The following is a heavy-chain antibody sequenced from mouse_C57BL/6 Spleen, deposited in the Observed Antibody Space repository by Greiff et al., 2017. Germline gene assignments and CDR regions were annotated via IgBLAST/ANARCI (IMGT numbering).Heavy chain of an antibody. V-gene: IGHV1-64*01. D-gene: IGHD1-1*01. CDR3: ARYNITTVVEWYFDV. CDR1: GYTFTSYW. J-gene: IGHJ1*03. Sequence: VQLQQPGAELVKPGASVKLSCKALGYTFTSYWMHGVKLWPGQGLEWIGMIHPNSGSTNYNEKFKSKATLTVDKSSSTAYMQLSSLTSEDSAVYYCARYNITTVVEWYFDVWGTGTTVTVSS. CDR2: IHPNSGST.